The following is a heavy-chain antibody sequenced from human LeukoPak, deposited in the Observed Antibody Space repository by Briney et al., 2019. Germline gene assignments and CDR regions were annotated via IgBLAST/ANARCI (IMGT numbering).Heavy chain of an antibody. CDR3: TITKDICGPSGYYYNMDV. J-gene: IGHJ6*03. D-gene: IGHD1-20*01. Sequence: GSLIPSCALSGFTFDKFALSWVRPAPGKGVGWVSTISGRGIVTYYADSVKCRFTISRDNSKNTLYLQMICLRADYAAVFYCTITKDICGPSGYYYNMDVWGKGTTVSVSS. CDR2: ISGRGIVT. V-gene: IGHV3-23*01. CDR1: GFTFDKFA.